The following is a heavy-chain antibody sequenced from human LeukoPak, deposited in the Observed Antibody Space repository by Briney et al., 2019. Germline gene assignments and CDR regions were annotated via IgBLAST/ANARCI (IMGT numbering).Heavy chain of an antibody. J-gene: IGHJ6*02. CDR2: IIPILGIA. Sequence: SVKVSCKASGGTFSSYAISWVRQAPGQGLEWMGRIIPILGIANYAQKFQGRVTITADKSTSTAYMELSSLRSDDTAVYYCARDLNRMDVWGQGTTVTVSS. CDR1: GGTFSSYA. V-gene: IGHV1-69*04. CDR3: ARDLNRMDV.